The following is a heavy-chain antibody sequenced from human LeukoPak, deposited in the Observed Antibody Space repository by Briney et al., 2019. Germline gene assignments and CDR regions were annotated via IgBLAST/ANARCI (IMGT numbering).Heavy chain of an antibody. CDR2: MNPNSGNT. CDR1: GYTFTSDD. D-gene: IGHD3-3*01. CDR3: ARGTYYDFWSGYWRVKKTIWPFDY. V-gene: IGHV1-8*01. Sequence: GASVKVSCKASGYTFTSDDINWVRQATGQGREWMGWMNPNSGNTGYAQKFQGRVTMTRNTSISTAYMELSSLRSEDTAVYYCARGTYYDFWSGYWRVKKTIWPFDYWGQGTLVTVSS. J-gene: IGHJ4*02.